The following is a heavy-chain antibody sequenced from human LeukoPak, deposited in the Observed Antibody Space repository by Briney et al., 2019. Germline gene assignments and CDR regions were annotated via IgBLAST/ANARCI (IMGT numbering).Heavy chain of an antibody. V-gene: IGHV4-39*01. CDR1: GGSISSGGYY. Sequence: PSETLSLTCTVSGGSISSGGYYWSWIRQPPGKGPEWIGNIYFSGTSYYNPSLKSRVIISVDTSKSQFSLKLNSVTAADTAVYYCARHAWGLNAFDVWGRGTMVIVSS. CDR3: ARHAWGLNAFDV. CDR2: IYFSGTS. D-gene: IGHD3-16*01. J-gene: IGHJ3*01.